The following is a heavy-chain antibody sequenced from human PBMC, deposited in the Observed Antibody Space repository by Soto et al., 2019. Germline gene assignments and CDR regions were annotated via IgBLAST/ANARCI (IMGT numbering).Heavy chain of an antibody. J-gene: IGHJ6*02. Sequence: EVQLVESGGGLVQPGGSLRLSCAASGFSFSTYSMNWVRQAPGKGLEWVSYISSRSYTIYYIDSVKGRFTISRDNAKRSLYLQMNSLRDEDTAVYYCARGGSSSDNGMEVWGQGTTVTVSS. D-gene: IGHD6-6*01. CDR2: ISSRSYTI. CDR3: ARGGSSSDNGMEV. V-gene: IGHV3-48*02. CDR1: GFSFSTYS.